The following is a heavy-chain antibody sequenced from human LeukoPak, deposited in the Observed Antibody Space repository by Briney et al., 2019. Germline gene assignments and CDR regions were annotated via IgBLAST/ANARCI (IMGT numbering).Heavy chain of an antibody. J-gene: IGHJ4*02. CDR3: ATSGASSY. Sequence: GGSLRLSCAASGFNFNNYWMSWLRQAPGKGLEWVANIKDDGSEEYYVDSVKGRFTIVRDNAYNSLYLQMNSLRVEDTAVYYCATSGASSYWGQGTLVIVSS. V-gene: IGHV3-7*01. CDR1: GFNFNNYW. CDR2: IKDDGSEE. D-gene: IGHD1-26*01.